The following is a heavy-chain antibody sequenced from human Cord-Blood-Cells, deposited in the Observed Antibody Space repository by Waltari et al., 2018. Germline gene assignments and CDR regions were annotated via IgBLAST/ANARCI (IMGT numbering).Heavy chain of an antibody. CDR2: MKPNSGNT. D-gene: IGHD6-6*01. Sequence: QVQLVQSGAEVKKPGASVKVSCKASGYTFTSYDINWVRQATGQGLEWMGWMKPNSGNTGYAQKFQGRVTMTRNTSISTAYMELSSLRSEDTAVYYCARVSIREYSSSIRESDYWGQGTLVTVSS. CDR3: ARVSIREYSSSIRESDY. V-gene: IGHV1-8*01. J-gene: IGHJ4*02. CDR1: GYTFTSYD.